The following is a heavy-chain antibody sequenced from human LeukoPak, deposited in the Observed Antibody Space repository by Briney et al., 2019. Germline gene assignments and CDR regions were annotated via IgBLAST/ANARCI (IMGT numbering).Heavy chain of an antibody. J-gene: IGHJ1*01. V-gene: IGHV3-74*01. CDR2: IKSDGRT. Sequence: GGSLRLSCAAAGFTFSSYWMHWVRQAPGKGLVWVSRIKSDGRTNYADSVKGRFTISRDNAKNTVSLQMNSLRAEDTGVYYCARAPSEIGGYYPEYFRHWGQGTLVTVSS. D-gene: IGHD3-22*01. CDR3: ARAPSEIGGYYPEYFRH. CDR1: GFTFSSYW.